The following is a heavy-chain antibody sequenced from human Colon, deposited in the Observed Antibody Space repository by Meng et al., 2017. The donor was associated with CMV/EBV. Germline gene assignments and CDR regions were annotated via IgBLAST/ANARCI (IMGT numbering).Heavy chain of an antibody. J-gene: IGHJ4*02. Sequence: SGFTFSDSWMSWVRQAPGKGLEWVGHIKRKTHGGTTDYAAPVKGRFTISRDDSKNTMYLQMNSLKTEDTGIYYCTRGRDDAWELSGYWGQGTLVTVSS. CDR3: TRGRDDAWELSGY. CDR2: IKRKTHGGTT. V-gene: IGHV3-15*01. D-gene: IGHD1-26*01. CDR1: GFTFSDSW.